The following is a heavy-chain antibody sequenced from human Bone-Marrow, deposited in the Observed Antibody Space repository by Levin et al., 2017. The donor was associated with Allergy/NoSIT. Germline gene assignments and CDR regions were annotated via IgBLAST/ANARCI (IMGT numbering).Heavy chain of an antibody. D-gene: IGHD1-14*01. CDR1: GFSLTSYW. CDR3: ARGPDRSRSDY. J-gene: IGHJ4*02. V-gene: IGHV5-10-1*01. CDR2: IDPRDFRT. Sequence: GESLKISCEGSGFSLTSYWISWVRQKPGKGLEWMGRIDPRDFRTEYSPSFQGRVTISVDKSIATAYLQWTGLEGSDTGMYFCARGPDRSRSDYWGQGTLVTVSP.